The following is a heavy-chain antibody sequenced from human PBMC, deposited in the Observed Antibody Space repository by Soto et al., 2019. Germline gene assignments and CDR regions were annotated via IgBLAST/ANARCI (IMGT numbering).Heavy chain of an antibody. CDR1: GYTFASYG. Sequence: GASVKVSCKASGYTFASYGISWVRQAPGRGLEWMGWISAYNGNTNYAQKLQGRVTMTTDTSTSTAYMELRSLRSDDTAVYYCARVKGSGYHNWFDPWGQGTLVTVSS. J-gene: IGHJ5*02. CDR3: ARVKGSGYHNWFDP. V-gene: IGHV1-18*01. CDR2: ISAYNGNT. D-gene: IGHD3-22*01.